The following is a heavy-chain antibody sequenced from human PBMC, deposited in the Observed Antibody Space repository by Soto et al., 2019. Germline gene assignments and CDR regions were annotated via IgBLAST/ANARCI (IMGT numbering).Heavy chain of an antibody. CDR1: GFTLSSYA. Sequence: QVQLVESGGGVVQPGRSLRLSCAASGFTLSSYAMLWVRQAPGKGLEWVAVISYDGNIKYYADSVKGRFTISRDNSKNTLYLQMNSLRAEDTAVYYCARDGHGDYSSVDYWGQGILVTVSA. V-gene: IGHV3-30-3*01. D-gene: IGHD4-17*01. CDR2: ISYDGNIK. J-gene: IGHJ4*02. CDR3: ARDGHGDYSSVDY.